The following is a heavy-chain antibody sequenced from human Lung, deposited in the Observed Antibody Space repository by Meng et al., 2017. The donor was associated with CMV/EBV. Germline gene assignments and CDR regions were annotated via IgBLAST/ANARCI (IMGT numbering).Heavy chain of an antibody. CDR3: ARGTGIFDY. J-gene: IGHJ4*02. Sequence: VSCRASGYTFASHGITWVRQAPGQGLEWMGWISPSIGSTNYAQKVEGRVTMTTDRSTTTAYLELRSLRYDDTAVYFCARGTGIFDYWGQGTLVTVSS. CDR1: GYTFASHG. V-gene: IGHV1-18*04. D-gene: IGHD7-27*01. CDR2: ISPSIGST.